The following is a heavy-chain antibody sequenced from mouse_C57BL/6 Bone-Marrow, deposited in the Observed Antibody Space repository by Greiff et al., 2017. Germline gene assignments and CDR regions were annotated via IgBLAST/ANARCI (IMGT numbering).Heavy chain of an antibody. V-gene: IGHV1-4*01. CDR1: GYTFTSYT. J-gene: IGHJ3*01. Sequence: QVQLKQSGAELARPGASVKMSCKASGYTFTSYTMHWVKQRPGQGLEWIGYINPSSGYTKYNQKFKDEATLTADKSSSTAYMQLSSLTSEDSAVYYCAPLYYRFAYWGQGTLVTVSA. D-gene: IGHD2-1*01. CDR3: APLYYRFAY. CDR2: INPSSGYT.